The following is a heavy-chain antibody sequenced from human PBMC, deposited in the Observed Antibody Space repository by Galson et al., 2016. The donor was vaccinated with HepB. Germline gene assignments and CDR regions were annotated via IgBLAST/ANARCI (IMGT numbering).Heavy chain of an antibody. D-gene: IGHD3-22*01. Sequence: SETLSLTCTISGGSISIYYWPWIRQPPGKGLEWSGYIPNSGYTTYSSSLKNRVSISLDTSRNQFSLEMTSVAAADTAVYYCAREYSSVDQLGPGILVTVSS. V-gene: IGHV4-59*01. J-gene: IGHJ4*01. CDR1: GGSISIYY. CDR2: IPNSGYT. CDR3: AREYSSVDQ.